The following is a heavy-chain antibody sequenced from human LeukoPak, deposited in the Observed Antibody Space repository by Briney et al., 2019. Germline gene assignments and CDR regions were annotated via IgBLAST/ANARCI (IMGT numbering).Heavy chain of an antibody. J-gene: IGHJ6*03. CDR1: GYTFTSYD. D-gene: IGHD3-9*01. V-gene: IGHV1-8*01. CDR3: ATRAGHYDILTGTEYYYYYYMDV. Sequence: APVKVSCKASGYTFTSYDINWVRQATGQGLEWMGWMNPNSGNTGYAQKFQGRVTMTRNTSISTAYMELSSLRSEDTAVYYCATRAGHYDILTGTEYYYYYYMDVWGKGTTVTVSS. CDR2: MNPNSGNT.